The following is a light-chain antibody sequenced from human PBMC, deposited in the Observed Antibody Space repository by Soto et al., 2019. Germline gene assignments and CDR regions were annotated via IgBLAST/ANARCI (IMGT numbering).Light chain of an antibody. V-gene: IGLV3-21*02. J-gene: IGLJ2*01. CDR2: DDS. CDR1: NIGSKS. CDR3: QVWDSSSDHVV. Sequence: SYVLTQPPSVSVAPGQTARITCGGTNIGSKSVHWYQQKPGQAPVLVVYDDSDRPSGIPERFSGSNSGNTATLTISRVEAGDEADYYCQVWDSSSDHVVFGGGTKVTVL.